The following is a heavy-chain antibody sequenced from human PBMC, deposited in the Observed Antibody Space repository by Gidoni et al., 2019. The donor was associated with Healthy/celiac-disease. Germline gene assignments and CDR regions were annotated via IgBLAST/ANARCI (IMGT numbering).Heavy chain of an antibody. D-gene: IGHD2-2*01. CDR3: AVIMPSPTVTIKYYFDY. V-gene: IGHV1-2*02. CDR2: INPTSGGT. CDR1: GYTFTGYY. Sequence: QVQLLQSGAEVKKPGASVKVSCKASGYTFTGYYMHWVRQAPGQGLEWMGWINPTSGGTNYAQKFQGRVTMTRDTSISTAYMGLSRLRSDDTAVYSCAVIMPSPTVTIKYYFDYWGQGTLVTVSS. J-gene: IGHJ4*02.